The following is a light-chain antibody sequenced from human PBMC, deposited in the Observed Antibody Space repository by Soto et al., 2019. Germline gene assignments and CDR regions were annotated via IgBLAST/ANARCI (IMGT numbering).Light chain of an antibody. V-gene: IGLV2-14*01. CDR2: EVS. CDR1: SSDVGGYNY. J-gene: IGLJ2*01. Sequence: QSVLTQPASVSGSPGQSITISCTGTSSDVGGYNYVSWYQQHPGKAPKLMIYEVSNRPSGVSNRFSGSKSGNTASLTISGLQPEDEADYYCSSYSSSSTLVFGGGTQLTVL. CDR3: SSYSSSSTLV.